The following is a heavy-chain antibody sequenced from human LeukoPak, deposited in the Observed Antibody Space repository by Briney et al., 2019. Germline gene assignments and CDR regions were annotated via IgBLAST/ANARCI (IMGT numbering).Heavy chain of an antibody. CDR1: GGSFSGYY. J-gene: IGHJ4*02. V-gene: IGHV4-34*01. CDR2: TNHSGST. D-gene: IGHD6-13*01. CDR3: ARGGRGIAAAAQFDY. Sequence: SETLSLTCAVYGGSFSGYYWSWIRQPPGKGLEWIGETNHSGSTNYNPSLKSRVTISVDTSKNQFSLKLSSVTAADTAVYYCARGGRGIAAAAQFDYWGQGTLVTVSS.